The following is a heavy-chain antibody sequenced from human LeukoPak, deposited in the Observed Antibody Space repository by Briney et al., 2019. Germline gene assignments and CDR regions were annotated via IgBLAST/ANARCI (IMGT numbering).Heavy chain of an antibody. CDR3: ARGQSYMDV. Sequence: GGSLRLSCAASGFIFSNFWMYWVRQVPGKGLIWVARINSDGKTINYGDSVRGRFTISRDNAKKTLYLQLNSLRVEDTALYYCARGQSYMDVWGKGTTVTVSS. V-gene: IGHV3-74*01. CDR2: INSDGKTI. J-gene: IGHJ6*03. CDR1: GFIFSNFW.